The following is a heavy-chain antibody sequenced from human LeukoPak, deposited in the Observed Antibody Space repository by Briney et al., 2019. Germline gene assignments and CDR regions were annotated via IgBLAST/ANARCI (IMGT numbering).Heavy chain of an antibody. J-gene: IGHJ4*02. Sequence: PGRSLRLSCAASGFSFDDYAMHWVRQAPGKGLEWVSGICGSGGSTYYADSVKGRFTISRNNSKNTLYLQMNSLRAEDTAVYYCAKDGPYSSSWYRGYFGYWGQGTLVTVSS. CDR2: ICGSGGST. CDR1: GFSFDDYA. D-gene: IGHD6-13*01. V-gene: IGHV3-23*01. CDR3: AKDGPYSSSWYRGYFGY.